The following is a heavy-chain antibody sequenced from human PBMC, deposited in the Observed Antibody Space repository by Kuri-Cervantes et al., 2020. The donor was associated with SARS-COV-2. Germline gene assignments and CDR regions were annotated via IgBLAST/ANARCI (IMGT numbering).Heavy chain of an antibody. J-gene: IGHJ6*03. V-gene: IGHV4-59*01. CDR1: GDSITNYY. D-gene: IGHD5-24*01. CDR3: ARGRRRWNRTTYYYFDMDV. Sequence: GSLRLSCTVSGDSITNYYLTWIRQPPGKGLEWIGYVSYNGATAYNPSLKSRVTMSLDTSKNQFSLRLSSVTAADTAVYYCARGRRRWNRTTYYYFDMDVWGKGTTVTVSS. CDR2: VSYNGAT.